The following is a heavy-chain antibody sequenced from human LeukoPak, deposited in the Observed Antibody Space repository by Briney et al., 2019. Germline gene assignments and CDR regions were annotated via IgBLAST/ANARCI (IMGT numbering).Heavy chain of an antibody. CDR2: ISSSSSYI. D-gene: IGHD3-3*01. CDR1: GFTFSSYS. Sequence: PGGSLRLSCAASGFTFSSYSMNWVRQAPGKGPEWFSSISSSSSYIYYADSVKGRFTISRDNAKNSLYLQMNSLRAEDTAVYYCARDYDFWSGYSYNWFDPWGQGTLVTVSS. V-gene: IGHV3-21*01. CDR3: ARDYDFWSGYSYNWFDP. J-gene: IGHJ5*02.